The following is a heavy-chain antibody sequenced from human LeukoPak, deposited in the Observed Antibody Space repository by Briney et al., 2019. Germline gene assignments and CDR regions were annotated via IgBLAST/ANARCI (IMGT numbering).Heavy chain of an antibody. D-gene: IGHD3-22*01. CDR1: GYTFTGYY. Sequence: ASVKVSCKASGYTFTGYYMHWVRQAPGQGLEWMGWINPNSGGTNYAQKFQGRVTMTRDTSISTAYMELSRLRSDDTAVYYCARGAHYYDSSGYSPDYWGQGTLVTVSS. J-gene: IGHJ4*02. CDR2: INPNSGGT. CDR3: ARGAHYYDSSGYSPDY. V-gene: IGHV1-2*02.